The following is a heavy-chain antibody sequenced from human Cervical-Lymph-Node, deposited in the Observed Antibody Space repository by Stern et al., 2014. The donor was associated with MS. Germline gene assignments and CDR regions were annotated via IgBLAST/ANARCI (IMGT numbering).Heavy chain of an antibody. V-gene: IGHV1-46*01. CDR1: GYTFTSHY. CDR3: ARDVARKYYFDS. D-gene: IGHD2-21*01. J-gene: IGHJ4*02. Sequence: QVQLVQSGPEVKKPGASVRVSCKASGYTFTSHYMHWGRQATGQGLEWMGLINPSTGSSIYAQRFQGRVAMTRDTSSTTVYLELSSLTSEETALYYCARDVARKYYFDSWGQGTLVTVSS. CDR2: INPSTGSS.